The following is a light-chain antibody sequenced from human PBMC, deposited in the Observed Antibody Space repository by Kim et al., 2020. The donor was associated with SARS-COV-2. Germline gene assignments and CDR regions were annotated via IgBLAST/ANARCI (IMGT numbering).Light chain of an antibody. CDR3: QSYDNSLSDYVV. Sequence: VTSSCTGSSYNTRAGDDVHWYQQLPGTGPKLLIYGNSNRPSGVPDRFSGSKSGTSASLAITGLQTEDEADYYCQSYDNSLSDYVVFGGGTKLTVL. V-gene: IGLV1-40*01. CDR2: GNS. CDR1: SYNTRAGDD. J-gene: IGLJ2*01.